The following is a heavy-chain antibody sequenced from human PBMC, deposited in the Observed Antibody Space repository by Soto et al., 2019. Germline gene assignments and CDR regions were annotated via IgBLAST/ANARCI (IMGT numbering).Heavy chain of an antibody. CDR3: ARGLQGRYFDWLPEFDY. CDR2: ISAYNGNT. CDR1: GYTFTSYG. J-gene: IGHJ4*02. D-gene: IGHD3-9*01. Sequence: ASVKVSCKASGYTFTSYGISWVRQAPGQGLEWMGWISAYNGNTNYAQKLQGRVTMTTDTSTSTAYMELRSLRSDDTAVYYCARGLQGRYFDWLPEFDYWGQGTLVTVSS. V-gene: IGHV1-18*01.